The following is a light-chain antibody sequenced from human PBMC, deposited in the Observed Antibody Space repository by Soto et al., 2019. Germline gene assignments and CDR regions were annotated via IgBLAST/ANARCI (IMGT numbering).Light chain of an antibody. CDR1: LRISTW. V-gene: IGKV1-5*03. CDR3: QQYNSYWT. CDR2: TAS. Sequence: DMQMTQCQSNMSASVGYRVTITCRASLRISTWLAWYEQKPGKAPKLLIYTASSLESGVPSRFSGSGSGTEFTRTISSLQPDDFATYYCQQYNSYWTFGQRSKVDI. J-gene: IGKJ1*01.